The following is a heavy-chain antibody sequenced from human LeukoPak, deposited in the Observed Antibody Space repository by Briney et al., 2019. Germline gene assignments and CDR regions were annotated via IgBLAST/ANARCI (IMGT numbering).Heavy chain of an antibody. CDR3: ARVGKLYDSSGYNDY. V-gene: IGHV1-46*01. CDR1: GYTFTSYY. J-gene: IGHJ4*02. D-gene: IGHD3-22*01. CDR2: INPSGGST. Sequence: ASVKVSCKASGYTFTSYYMHWARQAPGQGLEWMGIINPSGGSTSYAQKFQGRVTMTRDTSTSTVYMELSSLRSEDTAVYYCARVGKLYDSSGYNDYWGQGTLVTVSS.